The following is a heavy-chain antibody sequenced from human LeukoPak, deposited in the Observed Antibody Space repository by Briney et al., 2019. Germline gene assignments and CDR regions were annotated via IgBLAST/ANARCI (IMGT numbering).Heavy chain of an antibody. CDR3: ARVRGDSRGNAFDI. CDR2: LYSGDRP. V-gene: IGHV3-53*01. CDR1: GVTVSSNY. J-gene: IGHJ3*02. Sequence: PGGSLRLSCAASGVTVSSNYMTWVRQAPGKGLEWVSLLYSGDRPFYADSVKGRFTISRDNSNRTVFLQMNSLRAEDTAVYYCARVRGDSRGNAFDIWGQGTMVSVS. D-gene: IGHD2-15*01.